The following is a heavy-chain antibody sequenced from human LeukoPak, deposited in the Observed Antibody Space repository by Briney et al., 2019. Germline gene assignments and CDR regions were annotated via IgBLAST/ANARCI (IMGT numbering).Heavy chain of an antibody. CDR2: IYTGGST. D-gene: IGHD2-15*01. CDR1: GGSFSSYY. J-gene: IGHJ6*03. V-gene: IGHV4-4*07. Sequence: SETLSLTCTVSGGSFSSYYWSWIRQPAGKGLEWIGRIYTGGSTNYNPSLKSRVTISVDKSKNQFSLKLSSVTAADTAVYYCAIETGYCSGGSCYSEGLDYYYYMDVWGKGTTDTVSS. CDR3: AIETGYCSGGSCYSEGLDYYYYMDV.